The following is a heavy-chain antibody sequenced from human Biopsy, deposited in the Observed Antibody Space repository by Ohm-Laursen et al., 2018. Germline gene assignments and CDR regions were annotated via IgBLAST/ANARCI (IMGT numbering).Heavy chain of an antibody. Sequence: GTLSLTCLVSGGSIRNFYWTWIRQSPGEGLEYIGYIYYSGFTHYNPSLKSRVAISVDTSRNQFSLKMNSLTAADTAVYFCARCAGGGSCYAGFDHWGRGSLVTVSS. V-gene: IGHV4-59*08. D-gene: IGHD2-15*01. CDR2: IYYSGFT. CDR3: ARCAGGGSCYAGFDH. J-gene: IGHJ4*02. CDR1: GGSIRNFY.